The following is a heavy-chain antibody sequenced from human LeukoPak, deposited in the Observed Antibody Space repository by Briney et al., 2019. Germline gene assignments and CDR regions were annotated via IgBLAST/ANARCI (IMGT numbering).Heavy chain of an antibody. J-gene: IGHJ4*02. CDR2: ISANGDTT. CDR1: GFTFISYA. CDR3: AKEGRIAAGTGDYFDY. D-gene: IGHD6-13*01. V-gene: IGHV3-23*01. Sequence: PGGSLRLSCAASGFTFISYAMSWVRQAPGKGLEGVSGISANGDTTKYADSVKGRFTISRDNSKNTVFLQMNSLRADDTAVYYCAKEGRIAAGTGDYFDYWGQGTLVTVSS.